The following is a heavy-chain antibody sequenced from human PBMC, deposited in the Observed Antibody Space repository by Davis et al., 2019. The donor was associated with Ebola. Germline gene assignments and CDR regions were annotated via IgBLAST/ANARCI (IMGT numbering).Heavy chain of an antibody. V-gene: IGHV3-7*01. CDR2: IKQDGSAK. J-gene: IGHJ6*02. CDR3: AREYEDVLGFLEWGKKRDYYAMDV. D-gene: IGHD3-3*01. Sequence: GGSLRLSCAASGFAFSNYGMQWVRQAPGKGLEWVANIKQDGSAKYYVDSVKGRFTISRDNAKNSLDLQMNSLRAEDTAVYYCAREYEDVLGFLEWGKKRDYYAMDVWGQGTTVTVSS. CDR1: GFAFSNYG.